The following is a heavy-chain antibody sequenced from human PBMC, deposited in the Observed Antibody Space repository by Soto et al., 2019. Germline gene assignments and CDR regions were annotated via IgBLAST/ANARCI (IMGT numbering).Heavy chain of an antibody. CDR1: GGSISSGDYY. D-gene: IGHD3-22*01. Sequence: SETLSLTCTVSGGSISSGDYYWSWIRQPPGMGLEWIGYIYYSGSTYYNPSLKSRVTISVDTSKNQFSLKLSSVTAADTAVYYCARDPYYYDSSGYYGFDYWGQGTLVTVSS. CDR2: IYYSGST. V-gene: IGHV4-30-4*01. J-gene: IGHJ4*02. CDR3: ARDPYYYDSSGYYGFDY.